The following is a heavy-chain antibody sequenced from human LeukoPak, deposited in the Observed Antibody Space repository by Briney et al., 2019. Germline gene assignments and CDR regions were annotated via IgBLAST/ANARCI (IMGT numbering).Heavy chain of an antibody. CDR3: AKDANYYGSGSYLDY. CDR2: ISDSSSAM. V-gene: IGHV3-48*04. CDR1: GFTFSGYS. D-gene: IGHD3-10*01. Sequence: GGSLRLSCAASGFTFSGYSMNWVRQAPGKGLEWVSYISDSSSAMYYADSVKGRFTISRDNAKNSLYLQMNSLRAEDTAVYYCAKDANYYGSGSYLDYWGQGTLVTVSS. J-gene: IGHJ4*02.